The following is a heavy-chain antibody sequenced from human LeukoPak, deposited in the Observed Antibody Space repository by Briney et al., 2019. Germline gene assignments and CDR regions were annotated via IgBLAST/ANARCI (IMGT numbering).Heavy chain of an antibody. CDR2: IYYSGST. J-gene: IGHJ4*02. V-gene: IGHV4-61*01. CDR3: ASNSGWYDSGTIDH. CDR1: GGSVSSGSYY. Sequence: SETLSLTCTVSGGSVSSGSYYWSWIRQPPGKGLEWIGYIYYSGSTNYNPSLKSQVTISVDRSKNQFSLKLSSVTAADTAVYYCASNSGWYDSGTIDHWGQGTLVTVSS. D-gene: IGHD6-19*01.